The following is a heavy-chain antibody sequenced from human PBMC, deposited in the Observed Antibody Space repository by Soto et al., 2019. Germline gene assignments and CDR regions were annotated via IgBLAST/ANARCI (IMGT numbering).Heavy chain of an antibody. CDR2: ISHDGRNT. Sequence: PGGSLRLSCAASGFTFSSYAMHWVRQAPGKGLEWVAVISHDGRNTYYSDSAKGRFTISRDNSKNALYLQMNSLRAADTAMYFCAKGVRYSYGFRDYYYGVDVWGQGTTVTVSS. V-gene: IGHV3-30*04. D-gene: IGHD5-18*01. CDR3: AKGVRYSYGFRDYYYGVDV. CDR1: GFTFSSYA. J-gene: IGHJ6*02.